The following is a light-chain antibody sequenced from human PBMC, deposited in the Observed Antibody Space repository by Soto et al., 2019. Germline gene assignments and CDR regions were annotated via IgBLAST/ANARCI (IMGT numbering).Light chain of an antibody. Sequence: ETVLTQSPGTLSLSPGERATLSCRASQSVTSSYLAWYQQKPGQAPRLLIYGASSRATGIPDRFSGSGSGTDFTLTISRLEPEDFAVYYCQHYGTSLSCTFGQGTKVDIK. V-gene: IGKV3-20*01. CDR1: QSVTSSY. CDR3: QHYGTSLSCT. CDR2: GAS. J-gene: IGKJ1*01.